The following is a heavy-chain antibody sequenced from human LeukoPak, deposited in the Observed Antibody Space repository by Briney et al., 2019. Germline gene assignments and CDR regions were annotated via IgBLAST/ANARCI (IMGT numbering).Heavy chain of an antibody. J-gene: IGHJ4*02. CDR2: IKCDGSEK. V-gene: IGHV3-52*01. Sequence: TGGSLRLSCAASGFTFSSSWMHWVCQAPEKGLEWVADIKCDGSEKYYVDSVKGRFTISRDNAKNSLYLQMNSLRAEDTAVYYCARGSITIFGVVLFDYWGQGTLVTVSS. CDR1: GFTFSSSW. D-gene: IGHD3-3*01. CDR3: ARGSITIFGVVLFDY.